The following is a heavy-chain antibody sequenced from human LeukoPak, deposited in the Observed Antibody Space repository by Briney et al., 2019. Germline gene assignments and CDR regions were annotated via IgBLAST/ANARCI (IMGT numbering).Heavy chain of an antibody. V-gene: IGHV3-23*01. CDR1: GFTFSSYA. Sequence: GGSLRLSCAASGFTFSSYAMSWVRQAPGKGLEWVSAISGSGGSTYYADSMKGRFTISRDNSKNTLYLQMNSLRAEDTAVYYCARGLGYCSSTSCYWGYDYWGQGTLVTVSS. CDR2: ISGSGGST. D-gene: IGHD2-2*01. J-gene: IGHJ4*02. CDR3: ARGLGYCSSTSCYWGYDY.